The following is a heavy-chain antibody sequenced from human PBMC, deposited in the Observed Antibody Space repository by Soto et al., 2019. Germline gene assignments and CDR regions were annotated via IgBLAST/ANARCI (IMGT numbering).Heavy chain of an antibody. V-gene: IGHV3-66*01. Sequence: EVQLVESGGGLVQPGGSLRLSCAASGFTVSSNYMSWVRQAPGKGLEWVSVIYSGGSTYYADSVKGRFTISRDNSKNTLYLQMNSLRAEDTAVYYCAREGTDIVVVPAAVVAFDIWGQGTMVTVSS. CDR3: AREGTDIVVVPAAVVAFDI. D-gene: IGHD2-2*01. CDR1: GFTVSSNY. CDR2: IYSGGST. J-gene: IGHJ3*02.